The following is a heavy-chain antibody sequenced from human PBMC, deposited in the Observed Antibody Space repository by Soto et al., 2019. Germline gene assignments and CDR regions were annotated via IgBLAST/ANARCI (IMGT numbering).Heavy chain of an antibody. CDR3: ATPILGVVTSWWDDAIDI. CDR1: GGSISSSKW. Sequence: SETLSLTCAVSGGSISSSKWWSWVRQPPGKGLEWIGEIYDTGTSNYNPSLKSRVTISVDKSKNHISLKLNSVTAADTAVYYCATPILGVVTSWWDDAIDIWGPGTKVTVSS. D-gene: IGHD3-3*01. V-gene: IGHV4-4*02. CDR2: IYDTGTS. J-gene: IGHJ3*02.